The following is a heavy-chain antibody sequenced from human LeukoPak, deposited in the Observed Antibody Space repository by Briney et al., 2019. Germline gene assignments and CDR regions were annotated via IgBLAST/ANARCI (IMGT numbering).Heavy chain of an antibody. CDR1: GFSFSSYV. CDR2: ISGSGGST. CDR3: AKDPWKEWFEESLFDY. D-gene: IGHD3-10*01. J-gene: IGHJ4*02. Sequence: GGSLRLSCAASGFSFSSYVMSWVRQAPGKGLEWVSAISGSGGSTYYADSVKGRFTISRDNSKNTLYLQMSSLRAEDTAVYYCAKDPWKEWFEESLFDYWGQGTLVTVSS. V-gene: IGHV3-23*01.